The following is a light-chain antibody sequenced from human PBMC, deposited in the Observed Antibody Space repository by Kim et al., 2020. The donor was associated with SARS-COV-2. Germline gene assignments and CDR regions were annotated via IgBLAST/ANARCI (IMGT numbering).Light chain of an antibody. CDR2: RDS. CDR1: NIGGKN. J-gene: IGLJ1*01. Sequence: SYELTQPLSVSVSLGQTASITCGGDNIGGKNVCWYQQKPGQAPVLVIYRDSKRPSGIPERFSGSNSGNTATLTISRAQAGDEADYYCQAWDSSTEVFGRGTKVTVL. V-gene: IGLV3-9*01. CDR3: QAWDSSTEV.